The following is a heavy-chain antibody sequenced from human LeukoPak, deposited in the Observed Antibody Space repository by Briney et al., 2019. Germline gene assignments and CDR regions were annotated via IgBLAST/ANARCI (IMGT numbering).Heavy chain of an antibody. D-gene: IGHD5-18*01. CDR2: ISGSGGST. J-gene: IGHJ4*02. CDR1: GFTFSSYA. CDR3: AKAVDRAMVTGDYFDY. Sequence: LPGGSLRLSCAASGFTFSSYAMSWVRQAPGKGLEWVSAISGSGGSTYYADSVKGRFTISRDNSKNTLYLQMNSLRAEDTAVYYCAKAVDRAMVTGDYFDYWGQGTLVTVSS. V-gene: IGHV3-23*01.